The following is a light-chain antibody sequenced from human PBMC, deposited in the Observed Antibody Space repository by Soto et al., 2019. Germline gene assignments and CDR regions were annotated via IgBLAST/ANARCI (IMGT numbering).Light chain of an antibody. CDR3: ASYTRTTTLV. CDR2: DVN. CDR1: ISDIGGYNF. V-gene: IGLV2-14*01. J-gene: IGLJ2*01. Sequence: QSVLTQPASVSGSPGQSITISCTGTISDIGGYNFISWYQHHPGKAPKLVIYDVNNRPSGISYRFSGSKSGNTASQTISGLQAEDEADYYCASYTRTTTLVFGGGTKVTVL.